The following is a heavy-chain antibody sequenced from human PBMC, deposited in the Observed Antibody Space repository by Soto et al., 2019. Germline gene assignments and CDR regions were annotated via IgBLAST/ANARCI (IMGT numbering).Heavy chain of an antibody. CDR1: GGSLSSGGYY. V-gene: IGHV4-30-4*01. CDR2: IYYSGST. J-gene: IGHJ6*02. CDR3: ASSDRELGYYYYGMDV. D-gene: IGHD3-10*01. Sequence: SETLSLTCPVSGGSLSSGGYYWSWISQPPGKGLEWIGYIYYSGSTYYNPSLKSRVTISVDTSKNQFSLKLSSVTAADTAVYYCASSDRELGYYYYGMDVWGQGTTVTVSS.